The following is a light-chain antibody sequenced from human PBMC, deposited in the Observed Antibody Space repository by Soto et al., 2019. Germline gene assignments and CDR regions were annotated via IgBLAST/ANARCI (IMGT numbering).Light chain of an antibody. CDR3: QHRYNWLIA. CDR1: QSVSSN. Sequence: EIVMTQSPATLSVSPGERATLSCRASQSVSSNLAWYQQKPGQAPRLLIYGASTRATGIPARFSGSGSGTDLTLTISSLEPEDFAVYYCQHRYNWLIAFGQGTRLEIK. V-gene: IGKV3-15*01. J-gene: IGKJ5*01. CDR2: GAS.